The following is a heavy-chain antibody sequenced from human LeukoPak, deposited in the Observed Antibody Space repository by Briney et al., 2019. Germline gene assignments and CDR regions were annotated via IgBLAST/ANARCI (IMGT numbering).Heavy chain of an antibody. CDR1: GFTFNRFS. J-gene: IGHJ4*02. D-gene: IGHD3-16*01. V-gene: IGHV3-21*01. CDR2: IYVTGNYI. Sequence: GGSLRLSCATSGFTFNRFSFRWVRQAPGKGLEWVASIYVTGNYINYADSVKGRVTISRDNAKNSLYLHMTSLRAEDTAVYYCARELRTFDSWGQGTLVTVSS. CDR3: ARELRTFDS.